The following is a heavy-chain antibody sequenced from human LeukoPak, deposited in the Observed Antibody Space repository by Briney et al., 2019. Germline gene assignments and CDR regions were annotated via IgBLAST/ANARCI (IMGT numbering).Heavy chain of an antibody. CDR3: ASTYYYDSSMDV. CDR2: IYYSGIT. J-gene: IGHJ6*03. Sequence: SETLSLTCTVSGGSISSYYWSLIRQPPGKGLEWIGYIYYSGITNYNPSLKSRVTISVDTSKNQFALKLSSVTAADTAVYYCASTYYYDSSMDVWGKGTTVTVSS. CDR1: GGSISSYY. D-gene: IGHD3-22*01. V-gene: IGHV4-59*08.